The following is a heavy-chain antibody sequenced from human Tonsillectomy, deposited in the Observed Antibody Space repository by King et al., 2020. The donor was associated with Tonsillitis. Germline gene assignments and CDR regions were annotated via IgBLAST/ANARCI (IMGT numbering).Heavy chain of an antibody. CDR2: ITSKNVGGTT. Sequence: DVQLVESGGGLVNPGGSLRLSCEVSGFTFSDAWMSWVRQAPGKGLEWVSRITSKNVGGTTDYAAPVKGRFTISRDDSKNTMYLQMNSLRTEDTAIYYCTHCINTKCRFDYWGQGALVTVSS. CDR1: GFTFSDAW. J-gene: IGHJ4*02. D-gene: IGHD2-2*01. V-gene: IGHV3-15*01. CDR3: THCINTKCRFDY.